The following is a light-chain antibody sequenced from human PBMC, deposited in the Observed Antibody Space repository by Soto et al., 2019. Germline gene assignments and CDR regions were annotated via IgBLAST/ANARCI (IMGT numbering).Light chain of an antibody. CDR1: QNVRNY. Sequence: ILTQSPATLSLSPGETATLSCRASQNVRNYFVWYQQKSGQAPRLLIYDASIRATGIPARFSGSGSGTDFTLTISSLEPEDFAVYYCQQRSNWPPYPFGQGTKLEI. J-gene: IGKJ2*01. V-gene: IGKV3-11*01. CDR2: DAS. CDR3: QQRSNWPPYP.